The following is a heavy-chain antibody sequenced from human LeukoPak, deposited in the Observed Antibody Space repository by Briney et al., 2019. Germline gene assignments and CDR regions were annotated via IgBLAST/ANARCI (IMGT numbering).Heavy chain of an antibody. CDR3: ALGYCSSTSCYGSFDI. V-gene: IGHV3-21*01. CDR2: ISSSSSYI. CDR1: GFTFSSYS. J-gene: IGHJ3*02. D-gene: IGHD2-2*01. Sequence: GGSLRLSCAASGFTFSSYSMNWGRQAPGKGLEGVSSISSSSSYIYYADSVKGRFTISRDNAKNSLYLQMNSLRAEDTAVYYCALGYCSSTSCYGSFDIWGQGTMVTVSS.